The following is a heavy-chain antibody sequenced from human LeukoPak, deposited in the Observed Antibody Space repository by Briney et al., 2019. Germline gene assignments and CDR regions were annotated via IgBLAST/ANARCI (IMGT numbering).Heavy chain of an antibody. V-gene: IGHV3-66*02. CDR1: GFTVSSNY. J-gene: IGHJ6*03. CDR3: AKDLGPTLRFLEWLRSTEYYYMDV. CDR2: IYSGGST. D-gene: IGHD3-3*01. Sequence: GESLKISCAASGFTVSSNYMSWVRQAPGKGLEWVSVIYSGGSTYYADSVKGRFTISRDNSKNTLYLQMNSLRAEDTAVYYCAKDLGPTLRFLEWLRSTEYYYMDVWGKGTTVTVSS.